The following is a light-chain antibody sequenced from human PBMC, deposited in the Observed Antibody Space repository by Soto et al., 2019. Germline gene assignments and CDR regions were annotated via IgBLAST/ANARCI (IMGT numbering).Light chain of an antibody. J-gene: IGLJ1*01. CDR1: SSDVGGYNY. CDR2: DVS. Sequence: QSALTQPRSVSGSPGQSVTISCTGTSSDVGGYNYVSWYQQHPGKAPKLMIYDVSTRPSGVPDRFSGSKSGNTASLTISGLQAEDEADYYCCSYSGSYTSFGTGTKLTVL. V-gene: IGLV2-11*01. CDR3: CSYSGSYTS.